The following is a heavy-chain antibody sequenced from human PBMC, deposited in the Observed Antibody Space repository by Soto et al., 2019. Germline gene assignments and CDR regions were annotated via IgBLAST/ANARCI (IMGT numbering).Heavy chain of an antibody. CDR1: GFTFSSYG. J-gene: IGHJ4*02. CDR2: ISYDGSNK. Sequence: GGSLRLSCAASGFTFSSYGMHWVRQAPGKGLEWVAVISYDGSNKYYADSVKGRFTISRDNSKNTLYLQMNSLRAEDTAVYYRAKDGVLYYGSGSRYNLDYWGQGTLVTVSS. CDR3: AKDGVLYYGSGSRYNLDY. V-gene: IGHV3-30*18. D-gene: IGHD3-10*01.